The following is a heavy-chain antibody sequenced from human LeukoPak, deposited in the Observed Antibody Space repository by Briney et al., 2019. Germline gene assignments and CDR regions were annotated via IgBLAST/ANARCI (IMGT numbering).Heavy chain of an antibody. CDR3: ARTTPNWGIFDY. V-gene: IGHV4-61*01. D-gene: IGHD7-27*01. CDR2: VYYSGST. J-gene: IGHJ4*02. Sequence: SETLSLTCTVSGGSVSSGSYYWSWIRQPPGKGLEWIGYVYYSGSTNYNPSLKSRVTISVDTSKNQFSLKLSSVTAADTAVYYCARTTPNWGIFDYWGQGTLVTVSS. CDR1: GGSVSSGSYY.